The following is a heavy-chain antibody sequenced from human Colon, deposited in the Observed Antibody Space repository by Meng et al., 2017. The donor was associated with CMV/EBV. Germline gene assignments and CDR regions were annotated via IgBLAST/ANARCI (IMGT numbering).Heavy chain of an antibody. Sequence: QVQLVQSEAEVKKPGASWKVSCKASEDTFTGYYMHWVRQAPGQGLEWMGWINPNSGGTNYAQKFQGRVTMTRDTSITTAYMELSRLRSDDTAVYYCARDWYPGDRRGSFDYWGQGTLVTVSS. CDR1: EDTFTGYY. D-gene: IGHD3-22*01. V-gene: IGHV1-2*02. J-gene: IGHJ4*02. CDR3: ARDWYPGDRRGSFDY. CDR2: INPNSGGT.